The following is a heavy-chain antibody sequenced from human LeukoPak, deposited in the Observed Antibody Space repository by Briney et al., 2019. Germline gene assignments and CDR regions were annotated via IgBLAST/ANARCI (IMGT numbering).Heavy chain of an antibody. J-gene: IGHJ4*02. CDR2: ISSSGSTI. D-gene: IGHD5-24*01. V-gene: IGHV3-11*01. Sequence: GSLRLSCAASGFTFSDYYMSWIRQAPGKGLEWVSYISSSGSTIYYADSVKGRFTISRDNAKNSLYLQMNSLRAEDTAVYYCATAGEDGYNKYYFDYWGQGTLVTVSS. CDR1: GFTFSDYY. CDR3: ATAGEDGYNKYYFDY.